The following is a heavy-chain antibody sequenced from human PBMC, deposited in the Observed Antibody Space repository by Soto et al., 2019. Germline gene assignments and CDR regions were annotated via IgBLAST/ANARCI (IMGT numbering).Heavy chain of an antibody. Sequence: QVQLQQWGAGLLKPSETLSLTCAVYGGSFSGYYWSWIRQPPGKGLEWIGEINQSGSTNYKPSLKSRVTISVDTSKNQFSLELSAVTAADTAVYYCARGWGYYGPGSYYRGRNGMDVWGQGTTVTVSS. CDR1: GGSFSGYY. CDR3: ARGWGYYGPGSYYRGRNGMDV. D-gene: IGHD3-10*01. V-gene: IGHV4-34*01. J-gene: IGHJ6*02. CDR2: INQSGST.